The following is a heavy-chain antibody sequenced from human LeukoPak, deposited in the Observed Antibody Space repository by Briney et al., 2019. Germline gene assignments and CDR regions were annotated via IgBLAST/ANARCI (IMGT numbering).Heavy chain of an antibody. D-gene: IGHD2-2*02. V-gene: IGHV3-48*03. J-gene: IGHJ4*02. Sequence: TGGPLRFSCAASGFSFISHEMNWVRPAPGKGLEWLSYINSDGSTIYLADSVKGRVTISRDNAKNSLYLQMDGLRAEDTALYFCARDSRSPVTSIPHYGYWGQGTLVTVSS. CDR2: INSDGSTI. CDR3: ARDSRSPVTSIPHYGY. CDR1: GFSFISHE.